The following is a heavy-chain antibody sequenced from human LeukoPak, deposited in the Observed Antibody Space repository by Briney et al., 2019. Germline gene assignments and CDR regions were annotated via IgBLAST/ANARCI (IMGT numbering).Heavy chain of an antibody. Sequence: SETLSLTCTVSGGSISSYYWSWIRQPPGKGLEWIGYIYYSGSTNYNPSLKSRVTISVDTSKNQFSLKLSFVTAADTAVYYCARHTVVVSLSPATVDIGGQGTMVTVSS. CDR1: GGSISSYY. V-gene: IGHV4-59*08. D-gene: IGHD2-21*01. J-gene: IGHJ3*02. CDR2: IYYSGST. CDR3: ARHTVVVSLSPATVDI.